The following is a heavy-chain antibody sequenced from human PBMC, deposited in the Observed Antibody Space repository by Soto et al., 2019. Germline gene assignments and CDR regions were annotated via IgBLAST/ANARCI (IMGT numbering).Heavy chain of an antibody. CDR2: VIPMFGTA. V-gene: IGHV1-69*01. Sequence: QVQLVQSGAEVKKPGSSVKVSCKSSGGTFISYAISWVRQAPGQGLEWMGGVIPMFGTANYAQKFQGRVTITAVESTSTAYMELSSLRSEDTAVYYCARGGYYYDSSGYYFLDYWGQGTLVTVSS. CDR1: GGTFISYA. CDR3: ARGGYYYDSSGYYFLDY. D-gene: IGHD3-22*01. J-gene: IGHJ4*02.